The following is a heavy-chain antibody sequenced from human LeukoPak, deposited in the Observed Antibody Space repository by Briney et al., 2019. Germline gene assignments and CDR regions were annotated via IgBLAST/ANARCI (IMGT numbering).Heavy chain of an antibody. V-gene: IGHV3-53*01. J-gene: IGHJ4*02. CDR2: IYGADIT. D-gene: IGHD2-15*01. CDR1: GFAVSNSY. CDR3: AKDVVGPTGY. Sequence: PGGSLRLSCAASGFAVSNSYMSWVRQPPGKGLEWVSIIYGADITNYADSVKGRFTISRDNSKNTLYLQMNSLRAEDTAVYYCAKDVVGPTGYWGQGTLVTVSS.